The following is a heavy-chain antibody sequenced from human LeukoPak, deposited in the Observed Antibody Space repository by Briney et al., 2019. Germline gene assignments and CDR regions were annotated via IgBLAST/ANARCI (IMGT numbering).Heavy chain of an antibody. V-gene: IGHV4-59*01. J-gene: IGHJ4*02. CDR3: ARFRSLEWLFLDY. CDR1: GGSISSYY. D-gene: IGHD3-3*01. Sequence: SETLSLTCTVSGGSISSYYWSWIRQPPGKGLEWIGYIYYSGSTNYNPSLKSRVTISVDTSKNQFSLKLSSVTAADTAVYYCARFRSLEWLFLDYWGQGTLVTVSS. CDR2: IYYSGST.